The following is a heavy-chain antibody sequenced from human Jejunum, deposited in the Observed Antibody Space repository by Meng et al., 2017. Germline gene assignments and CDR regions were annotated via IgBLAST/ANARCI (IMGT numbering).Heavy chain of an antibody. Sequence: VHVGEPGAGLVQPAGTLSVTFVVAGGSITTDWWNWVRQPPGKGLEWIGEIWHSGPSNYNPYLRSRVTRSGNKSKNQLSLELASRTAADTAVYYCARGATGTRPFDYWGQGTLVTVSS. V-gene: IGHV4-4*02. CDR2: IWHSGPS. D-gene: IGHD5-12*01. CDR1: GGSITTDW. CDR3: ARGATGTRPFDY. J-gene: IGHJ4*02.